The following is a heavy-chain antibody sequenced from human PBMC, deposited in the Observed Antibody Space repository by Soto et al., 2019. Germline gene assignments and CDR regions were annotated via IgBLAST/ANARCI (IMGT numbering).Heavy chain of an antibody. CDR3: AVDYYYMDV. Sequence: GGSLRLSCAASGISFSTYAMNWVRQAPGKGLEWVSYISSGSSTIYYAESVKCRFTISRDNAKKSLFLQMNSLRAEDTAVYYCAVDYYYMDVWGKGTTVTVSS. J-gene: IGHJ6*03. V-gene: IGHV3-48*01. CDR2: ISSGSSTI. CDR1: GISFSTYA.